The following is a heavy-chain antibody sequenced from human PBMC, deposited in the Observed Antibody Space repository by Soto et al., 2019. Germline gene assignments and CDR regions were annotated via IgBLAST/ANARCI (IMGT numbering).Heavy chain of an antibody. V-gene: IGHV3-49*02. Sequence: GGSLRLSCATSGFTFGHFSISWVRQAPGRGLEWVGFIRSKDYGGTTEYAASVKGRFAISRDDSTGIAYPQMNSLKIEDTAVYYCTREIPYFDSWGQGTLVTVSS. CDR1: GFTFGHFS. CDR3: TREIPYFDS. J-gene: IGHJ4*02. CDR2: IRSKDYGGTT.